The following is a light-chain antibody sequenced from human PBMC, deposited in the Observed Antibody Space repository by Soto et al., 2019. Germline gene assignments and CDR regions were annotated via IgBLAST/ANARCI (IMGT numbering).Light chain of an antibody. J-gene: IGLJ1*01. V-gene: IGLV2-14*01. CDR1: TSDVGDYNL. CDR3: SSYTSSSTLYV. Sequence: QSVLTQPASVSGSPGQSIASSCTGTTSDVGDYNLVSWYQQHPGKAPKLMIYDVSSRPSGISNRFSGSKSGNTASLTISGLQAENEADYYCSSYTSSSTLYVFGTGTKVTVL. CDR2: DVS.